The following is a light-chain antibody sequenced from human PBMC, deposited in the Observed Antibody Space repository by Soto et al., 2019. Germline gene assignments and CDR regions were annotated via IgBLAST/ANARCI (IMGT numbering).Light chain of an antibody. V-gene: IGKV3-20*01. J-gene: IGKJ2*03. Sequence: EIVLTQSPGTLSLSPGDRVTLSCRASQSVSTNYFSWYQQKPGQAPRLLIYATSSRAVGIPDRFSGSGSGTDFSLTISRLEPEDFAMYYCHQYGDYNSPRYSFGQGTRLVI. CDR2: ATS. CDR3: HQYGDYNSPRYS. CDR1: QSVSTNY.